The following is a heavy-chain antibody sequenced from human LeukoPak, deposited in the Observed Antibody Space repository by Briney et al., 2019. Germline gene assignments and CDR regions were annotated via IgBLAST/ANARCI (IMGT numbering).Heavy chain of an antibody. CDR1: GFTFSSYS. D-gene: IGHD3-3*01. CDR2: ITGSGGST. CDR3: ARDERLLSFLK. V-gene: IGHV3-23*01. J-gene: IGHJ4*02. Sequence: GGSLRLSCAASGFTFSSYSMNWVRPAPGKGLEWVSGITGSGGSTYYADSVKGRFTISRDNSKNTLYLQMNSLRAEDTAIYYCARDERLLSFLKWGQGTLVTVSS.